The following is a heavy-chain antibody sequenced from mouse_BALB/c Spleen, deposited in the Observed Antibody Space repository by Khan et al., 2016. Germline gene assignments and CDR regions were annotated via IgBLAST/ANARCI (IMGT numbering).Heavy chain of an antibody. CDR2: IYPGGGDT. V-gene: IGHV1-80*01. J-gene: IGHJ4*01. CDR1: GYAFSSYW. CDR3: AKRTGTREAMDY. Sequence: QVKLQQSGAELVRPGASVKISCKASGYAFSSYWMNWVKQRPGQGLEWIGQIYPGGGDTNYNGKLKGQATMTADKASSTAYMQLSSLTSVDSAVYFCAKRTGTREAMDYWGQGTSVTVSS. D-gene: IGHD4-1*01.